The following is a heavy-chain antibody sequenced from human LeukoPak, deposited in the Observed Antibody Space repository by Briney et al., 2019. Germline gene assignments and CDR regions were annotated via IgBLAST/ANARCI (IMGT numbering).Heavy chain of an antibody. D-gene: IGHD4-17*01. V-gene: IGHV3-11*04. CDR1: GFTFSDYY. Sequence: GGSLRLSCAASGFTFSDYYMSWIRQAPGKGLEWVSYISSSGNTIYYADSVKGRFTISRDNAKNSLYLQMSSLRAEDTALYYCASGRQSYEWYGDYNFDHWGQGTLVTVSS. CDR3: ASGRQSYEWYGDYNFDH. J-gene: IGHJ4*02. CDR2: ISSSGNTI.